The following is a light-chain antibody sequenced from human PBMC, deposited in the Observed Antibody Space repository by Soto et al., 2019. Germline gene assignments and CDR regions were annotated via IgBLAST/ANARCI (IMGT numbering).Light chain of an antibody. J-gene: IGKJ1*01. CDR3: QQYDSWHRS. CDR1: QRVGVN. V-gene: IGKV3-15*01. CDR2: HAS. Sequence: EIVMTQSPASLSVSPGETATLSCRASQRVGVNLAWYQQKPGQAPRLLIYHASTRATGVPARFSGSGSGTDFTITISSLQSEDIAFFYGQQYDSWHRSFGQGTKVEIK.